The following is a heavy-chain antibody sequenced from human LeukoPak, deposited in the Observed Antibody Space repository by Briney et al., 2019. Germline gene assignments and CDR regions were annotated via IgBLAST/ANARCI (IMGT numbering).Heavy chain of an antibody. V-gene: IGHV5-51*01. CDR1: GYSFTSYW. J-gene: IGHJ3*02. Sequence: GESLKISGKGSGYSFTSYWIGWVRQMPGKGLEWMGIIYPGDSDTRYSPSFQGQVTISADKSISTAYLQWSSLKASDTAMYYCARAPTSPLTVSDAFGIWGQGTMVTVSS. CDR3: ARAPTSPLTVSDAFGI. D-gene: IGHD2-2*01. CDR2: IYPGDSDT.